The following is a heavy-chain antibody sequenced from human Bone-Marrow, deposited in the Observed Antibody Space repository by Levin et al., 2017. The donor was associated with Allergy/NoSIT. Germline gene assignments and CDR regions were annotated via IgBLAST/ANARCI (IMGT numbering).Heavy chain of an antibody. D-gene: IGHD5-18*01. V-gene: IGHV3-7*01. J-gene: IGHJ4*02. Sequence: GESLKISCAASGFTFSTYWMTWVRQAPGKGLEWVANIKPDGSEKYYVDSVKGRFTISRDNAKNSLYLQMNSLRAEDTAVYYCARDLCPAMAWDWGQGTLVTVSS. CDR1: GFTFSTYW. CDR2: IKPDGSEK. CDR3: ARDLCPAMAWD.